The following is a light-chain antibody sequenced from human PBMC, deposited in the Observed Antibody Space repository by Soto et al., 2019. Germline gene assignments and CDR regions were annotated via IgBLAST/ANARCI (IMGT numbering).Light chain of an antibody. Sequence: DIHSTHSPSTLPSSLVDRVTITCRASQSNWLAWYQQRPGRAPNLLIYAASTLQSGVPSRFSGGGSGTDFTLTISSLQPEDFATYYCQQSYNIPRTFGQGTRLEIK. CDR3: QQSYNIPRT. CDR1: QSNW. CDR2: AAS. V-gene: IGKV1-39*01. J-gene: IGKJ5*01.